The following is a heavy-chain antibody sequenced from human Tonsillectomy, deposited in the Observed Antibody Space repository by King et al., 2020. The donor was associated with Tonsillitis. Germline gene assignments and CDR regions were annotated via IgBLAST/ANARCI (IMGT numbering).Heavy chain of an antibody. V-gene: IGHV4-4*07. CDR2: IYTIGST. Sequence: QLQESGPGLVKPSETLSLTCTVSGGSISSYYWSWIRQPAGKGLEWIGRIYTIGSTNYNPSLKSRVTMSVDTSKNQFSLKLSSVTAADTAVYYCARDHGYSSSSNWFDPWGQGTLVTVSS. CDR3: ARDHGYSSSSNWFDP. CDR1: GGSISSYY. J-gene: IGHJ5*02. D-gene: IGHD6-13*01.